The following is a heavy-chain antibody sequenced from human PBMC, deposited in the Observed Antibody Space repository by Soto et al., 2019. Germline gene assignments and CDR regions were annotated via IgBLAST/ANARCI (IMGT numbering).Heavy chain of an antibody. CDR3: ARGHFGQQWLVGFDT. D-gene: IGHD6-19*01. V-gene: IGHV1-69*01. CDR2: TIPMFATA. J-gene: IGHJ4*02. CDR1: GGSFSNYI. Sequence: QVHLVQSGAEVKKPGSSVKVSCKASGGSFSNYIFAWVLQSPGQGLEWMGGTIPMFATAQYAQKLQGRVTITADDSTITVYMDLTSLTSDDTAVYYCARGHFGQQWLVGFDTWGQGTLVTVAA.